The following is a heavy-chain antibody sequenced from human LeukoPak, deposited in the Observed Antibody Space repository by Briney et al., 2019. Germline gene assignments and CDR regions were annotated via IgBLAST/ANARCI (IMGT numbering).Heavy chain of an antibody. CDR2: VDPSDSNT. Sequence: GESLKISCKGSGYSFTNNWISWVRQMPGKGLEWMGRVDPSDSNTHYSPSFQGLVPISADKSISTAYLQWTSLKASDTAMYYCARQGRAYCSGTTCYASFWYWGQGTPVTVSS. CDR3: ARQGRAYCSGTTCYASFWY. V-gene: IGHV5-10-1*01. J-gene: IGHJ4*02. D-gene: IGHD2-2*01. CDR1: GYSFTNNW.